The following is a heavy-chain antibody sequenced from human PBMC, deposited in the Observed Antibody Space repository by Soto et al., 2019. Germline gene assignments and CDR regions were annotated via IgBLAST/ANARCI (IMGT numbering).Heavy chain of an antibody. J-gene: IGHJ4*02. CDR3: ARSDCTGGSCYHDF. Sequence: EVQLVESGGGLVRPGGSLRLSCAASGFTFSSYTMNWVRQAPGQGLEWVSSITSSSTYIYYADSVKGRFTISRDNAKNSLFLQLNSLRAEDTALYYCARSDCTGGSCYHDFWGQGALVTVSS. V-gene: IGHV3-21*01. D-gene: IGHD2-15*01. CDR1: GFTFSSYT. CDR2: ITSSSTYI.